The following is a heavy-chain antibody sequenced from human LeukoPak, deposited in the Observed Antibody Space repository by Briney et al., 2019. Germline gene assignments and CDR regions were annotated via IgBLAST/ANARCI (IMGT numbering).Heavy chain of an antibody. CDR3: AATMEGAVVGILGHDY. D-gene: IGHD6-19*01. Sequence: SVKVSCKASGFTFTSSAVQWVRQARGQRLEWIGWIVVGSGNTNYAQKFQERVTITRDMSTSTAYMELSSLRSEDTAVYYCAATMEGAVVGILGHDYWGQGTLVTVSS. CDR1: GFTFTSSA. CDR2: IVVGSGNT. J-gene: IGHJ4*02. V-gene: IGHV1-58*01.